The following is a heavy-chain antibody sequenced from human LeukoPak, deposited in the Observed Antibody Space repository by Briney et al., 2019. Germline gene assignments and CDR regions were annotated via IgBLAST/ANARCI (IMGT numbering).Heavy chain of an antibody. CDR3: ARGYVGGSCGY. D-gene: IGHD2-15*01. Sequence: GASVKVSCKASGYTFTGYYMHWVRQAPGQRLEWMGIINPSGGNTNYAQKFQGRVTMTRDTSISTAYMELSRLRSDDTAVYYCARGYVGGSCGYWGQGTLVTVSS. CDR1: GYTFTGYY. CDR2: INPSGGNT. V-gene: IGHV1-2*02. J-gene: IGHJ4*02.